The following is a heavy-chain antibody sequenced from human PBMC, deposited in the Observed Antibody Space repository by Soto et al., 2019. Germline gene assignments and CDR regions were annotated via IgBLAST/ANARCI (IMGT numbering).Heavy chain of an antibody. CDR2: ILHSGST. Sequence: PSETLSLTCTVSGASISSYYWSWIRQPPGKGLEWVGFILHSGSTNCNPSLKSRVTFSVDTSKNQFSLKLTSVTAADTAVYYCARDQNGSPHFDYWGQGILVTVSS. CDR1: GASISSYY. D-gene: IGHD1-26*01. J-gene: IGHJ4*02. CDR3: ARDQNGSPHFDY. V-gene: IGHV4-59*01.